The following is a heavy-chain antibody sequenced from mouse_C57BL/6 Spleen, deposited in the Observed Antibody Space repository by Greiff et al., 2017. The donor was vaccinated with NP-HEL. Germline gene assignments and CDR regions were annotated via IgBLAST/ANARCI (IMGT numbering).Heavy chain of an antibody. J-gene: IGHJ2*01. D-gene: IGHD6-1*01. CDR1: GYTFTDYE. CDR3: TRSLPPYYFDY. V-gene: IGHV1-15*01. Sequence: QVQLQQSGAELVRPGASVTLSCKASGYTFTDYEMHWVKQTPVHGLEWIGAIDPETGGTAYNQKFKGKAILTADKSSSTAYMELRSLTSEDSAVYYCTRSLPPYYFDYWGQGTTLTVSS. CDR2: IDPETGGT.